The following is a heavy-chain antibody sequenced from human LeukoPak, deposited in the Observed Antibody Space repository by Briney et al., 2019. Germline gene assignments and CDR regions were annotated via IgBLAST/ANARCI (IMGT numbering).Heavy chain of an antibody. CDR2: INSDGSRT. CDR1: GNYW. CDR3: VSFYETY. J-gene: IGHJ4*02. V-gene: IGHV3-74*01. Sequence: GGSLRLSCAASGNYWMHWVRQAPGKGLVWVSHINSDGSRTGYADSVKGRFTISKDNAKNTVYLQMNNLRAEDTAVYYCVSFYETYWGRGTLVTVSS. D-gene: IGHD2-2*01.